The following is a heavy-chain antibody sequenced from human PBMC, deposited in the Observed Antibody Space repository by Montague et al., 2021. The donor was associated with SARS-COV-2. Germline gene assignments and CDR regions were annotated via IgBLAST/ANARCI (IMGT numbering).Heavy chain of an antibody. D-gene: IGHD1-1*01. CDR1: GDSVARNSAT. CDR2: TYYRSKWYN. Sequence: CAISGDSVARNSATWNGVRQAPSRGREWLGRTYYRSKWYNDYAVSVRGRVTINPDTSKNQFSLQLNSVTPEDTAIYYCTSGREGNYNVMDVWGQGTTVTVSS. CDR3: TSGREGNYNVMDV. V-gene: IGHV6-1*01. J-gene: IGHJ6*02.